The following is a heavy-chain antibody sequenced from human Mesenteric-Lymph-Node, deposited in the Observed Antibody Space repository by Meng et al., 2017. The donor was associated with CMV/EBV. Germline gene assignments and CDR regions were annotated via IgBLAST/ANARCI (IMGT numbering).Heavy chain of an antibody. CDR3: TTDLIFGGVVFDPFAY. CDR1: GFTFSNYE. J-gene: IGHJ4*02. Sequence: GESLKISCAASGFTFSNYEINWVRQAPGKGLECVGRIKSKDDGGTTDYAAPVKGRFTISRDDSNNMLYLQINSLQPEDAGVYYCTTDLIFGGVVFDPFAYWGQGTLVTVSS. D-gene: IGHD3-3*02. CDR2: IKSKDDGGTT. V-gene: IGHV3-15*01.